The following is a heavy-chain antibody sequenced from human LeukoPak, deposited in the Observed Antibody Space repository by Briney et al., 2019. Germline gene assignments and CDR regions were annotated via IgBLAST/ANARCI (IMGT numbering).Heavy chain of an antibody. D-gene: IGHD1-26*01. V-gene: IGHV1-69*04. J-gene: IGHJ4*02. CDR1: GGTFSSYA. CDR2: IIPIFGIA. CDR3: ARGERWNSGSHFDY. Sequence: SVKVSCKASGGTFSSYAISWVRQAPGQGLELMGRIIPIFGIANYAQKFQGRVTITADKSTSTAYMELSSLRSEDTAVYYCARGERWNSGSHFDYWGQGTLVTVSS.